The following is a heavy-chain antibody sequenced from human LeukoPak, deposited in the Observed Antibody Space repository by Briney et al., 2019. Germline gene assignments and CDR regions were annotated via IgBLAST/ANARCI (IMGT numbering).Heavy chain of an antibody. CDR3: ASTYHYDSSGYYPFDY. CDR1: GFSFSNNA. D-gene: IGHD3-22*01. Sequence: GGSLRLSCSASGFSFSNNAMHWVRQAPGKGLEYVSGISSNGGTTGYADSVKGRFTISRDNSKRTLFLQMSTLRTEDTAIYYCASTYHYDSSGYYPFDYWGQGTLVTVS. CDR2: ISSNGGTT. J-gene: IGHJ4*02. V-gene: IGHV3-64D*09.